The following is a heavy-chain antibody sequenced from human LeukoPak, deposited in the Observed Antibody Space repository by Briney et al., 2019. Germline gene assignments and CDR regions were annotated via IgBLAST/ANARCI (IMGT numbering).Heavy chain of an antibody. Sequence: GGSLRLSCAASGFTFSTYSMNWVRQAPGKGLEWVSSISTGSSSIYYADSVKGRFTISRDNAKNSPSLQMNSLRAEDTAVYYCARAPPYCGGDCSDWYFDLWGRGTLVTVSS. J-gene: IGHJ2*01. CDR3: ARAPPYCGGDCSDWYFDL. V-gene: IGHV3-21*01. CDR2: ISTGSSSI. D-gene: IGHD2-21*02. CDR1: GFTFSTYS.